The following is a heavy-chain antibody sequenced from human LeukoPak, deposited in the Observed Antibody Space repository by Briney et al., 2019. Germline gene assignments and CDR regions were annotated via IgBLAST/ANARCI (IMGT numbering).Heavy chain of an antibody. V-gene: IGHV3-23*01. J-gene: IGHJ4*02. CDR2: ISGSGGST. CDR1: GFTFSSYA. CDR3: AKDPNYYDSSGLTYYFDY. D-gene: IGHD3-22*01. Sequence: GGSLRVSCAASGFTFSSYAMSWVRQAPGKGLEWVSAISGSGGSTYYADSVKGRFTISRDNSKNTLYLQMNSLRAEDTAVYYCAKDPNYYDSSGLTYYFDYWGQGTLVTVSS.